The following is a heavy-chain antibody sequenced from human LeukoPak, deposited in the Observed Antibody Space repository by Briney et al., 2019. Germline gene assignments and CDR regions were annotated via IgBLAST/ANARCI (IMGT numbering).Heavy chain of an antibody. V-gene: IGHV4-34*01. D-gene: IGHD4-17*01. CDR3: ARTTTGYYYMDV. Sequence: SETLSLTCAVYGGSFSGYYWSWIRQPPGKGLEWIGEINHSGSTNYNPSLKSRVIISVDTSKNQFSLKLSSVTAADTAVYYCARTTTGYYYMDVWGKGTTVTVSS. J-gene: IGHJ6*03. CDR2: INHSGST. CDR1: GGSFSGYY.